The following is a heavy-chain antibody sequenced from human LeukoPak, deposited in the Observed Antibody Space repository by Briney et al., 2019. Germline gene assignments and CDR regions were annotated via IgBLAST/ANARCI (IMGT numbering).Heavy chain of an antibody. Sequence: SETLSLTRAVYGGSFSGYYWSWIRQPPGKGLEWIGEINHSGSTNYNPSLKSRVTISVDTSKNQFSLKLSSVTAADTAVYYCARGQNYYDSSGYLQHWGQGTLVTVSS. V-gene: IGHV4-34*01. CDR3: ARGQNYYDSSGYLQH. CDR1: GGSFSGYY. CDR2: INHSGST. J-gene: IGHJ1*01. D-gene: IGHD3-22*01.